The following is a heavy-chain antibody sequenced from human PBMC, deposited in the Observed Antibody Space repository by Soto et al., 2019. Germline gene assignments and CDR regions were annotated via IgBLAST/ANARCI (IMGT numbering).Heavy chain of an antibody. Sequence: RASVKVSCKASGYTFTSYGISWVRQAPGQGLEWMGWISAYNGNTNYAQKLQGRVTMTTDTSTSTAYMELRSLRSDDTAVYYCASWAGGIAPTRVDYWGQGTLVTVSS. D-gene: IGHD6-13*01. CDR3: ASWAGGIAPTRVDY. V-gene: IGHV1-18*04. CDR1: GYTFTSYG. J-gene: IGHJ4*02. CDR2: ISAYNGNT.